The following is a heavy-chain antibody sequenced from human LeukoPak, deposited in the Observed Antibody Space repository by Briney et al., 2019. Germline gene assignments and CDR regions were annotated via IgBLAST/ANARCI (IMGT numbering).Heavy chain of an antibody. D-gene: IGHD6-6*01. CDR2: IVVGSGNT. Sequence: ASVKVSCKASGFTFTNSAIQWVRQARGQRLEWVGWIVVGSGNTDYAQKLQERISITRDMSTRTVYMELSSLRSDDTAVYYCAADDLSIAYWGQGTLVTVSS. CDR3: AADDLSIAY. CDR1: GFTFTNSA. J-gene: IGHJ4*02. V-gene: IGHV1-58*02.